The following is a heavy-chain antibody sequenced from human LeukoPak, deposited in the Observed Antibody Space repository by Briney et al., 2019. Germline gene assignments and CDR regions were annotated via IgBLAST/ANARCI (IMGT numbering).Heavy chain of an antibody. J-gene: IGHJ6*03. CDR3: ARVRVVRGDYYYYYMDV. Sequence: KASETLSLTCTVSGGSISSGDYYWSWIRQPPGKGLEWIGYIYYSGSTYYNPSFKSRVTISVDTSKNQFSLKLSSVTAADTAVYYCARVRVVRGDYYYYYMDVWGKGTTVTVSS. CDR1: GGSISSGDYY. V-gene: IGHV4-30-4*08. CDR2: IYYSGST. D-gene: IGHD3-3*01.